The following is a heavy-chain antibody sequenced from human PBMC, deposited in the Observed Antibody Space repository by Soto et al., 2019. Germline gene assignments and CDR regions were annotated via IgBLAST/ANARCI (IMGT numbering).Heavy chain of an antibody. CDR1: GGSISSSSYY. J-gene: IGHJ4*02. CDR2: IYYSGST. Sequence: SETLSLTCTVSGGSISSSSYYWGWIRQPPGKGLEWIGSIYYSGSTYYNPSLKSRVTISVDTSKNQFSLKLSSVTAADTAVYYCARHPEYSRIDYWGQGTLVTVSS. V-gene: IGHV4-39*01. D-gene: IGHD6-6*01. CDR3: ARHPEYSRIDY.